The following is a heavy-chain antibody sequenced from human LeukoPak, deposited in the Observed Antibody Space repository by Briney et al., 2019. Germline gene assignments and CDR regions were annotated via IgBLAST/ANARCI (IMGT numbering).Heavy chain of an antibody. Sequence: GGSLRLSCAASGFTFSSYGMHWVRQAPGKGLEWVAVIWYGGSNKYYADSVKGRFTISRDNSKNTLYLQMNSLRAEDTAVYYCATIYGALDYWGQGTLVTVSS. CDR2: IWYGGSNK. J-gene: IGHJ4*02. CDR3: ATIYGALDY. V-gene: IGHV3-33*01. CDR1: GFTFSSYG. D-gene: IGHD4-17*01.